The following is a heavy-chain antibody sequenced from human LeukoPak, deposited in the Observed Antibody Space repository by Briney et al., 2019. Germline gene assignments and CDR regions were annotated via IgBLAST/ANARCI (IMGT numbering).Heavy chain of an antibody. CDR1: GFTFSSYS. Sequence: PGGSLRLSCAASGFTFSSYSMNWVRQAPGKGLEWVSSISSSSSYIYYADSVKGRFTISRDNSKNTLYLQMNSLRAEDTAVYYCAMGGPHSSGWYGPNDYWGQGTLVTVSS. D-gene: IGHD6-19*01. J-gene: IGHJ4*02. CDR2: ISSSSSYI. CDR3: AMGGPHSSGWYGPNDY. V-gene: IGHV3-21*01.